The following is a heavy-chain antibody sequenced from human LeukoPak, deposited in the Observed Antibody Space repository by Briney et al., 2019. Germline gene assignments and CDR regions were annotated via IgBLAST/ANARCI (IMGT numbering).Heavy chain of an antibody. D-gene: IGHD4-17*01. Sequence: GGXXXXXCAASGFTFSGSAMHWVRQASGKGLEWVGRIRSKANSYATAYAASVKGRFTISRDDSKNTAYLQMNSLKTEDTAVYYCTRRGYGDYGGDAFDIWGQGTMVTVSS. V-gene: IGHV3-73*01. CDR1: GFTFSGSA. CDR3: TRRGYGDYGGDAFDI. J-gene: IGHJ3*02. CDR2: IRSKANSYAT.